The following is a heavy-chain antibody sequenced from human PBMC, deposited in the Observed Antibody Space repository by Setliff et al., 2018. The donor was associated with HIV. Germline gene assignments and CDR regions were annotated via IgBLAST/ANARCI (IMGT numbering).Heavy chain of an antibody. CDR3: AALGDGVDYYYYYMDV. Sequence: GESLKISCAASGFTFSYYGMHWVRQAPGKGLEWVAFIRYDGNNKYYADSVKGRFTISRGNSKNTLFLQMNSPRAEDTAVYYCAALGDGVDYYYYYMDVWGKGTTVTVSS. CDR2: IRYDGNNK. CDR1: GFTFSYYG. D-gene: IGHD3-16*01. V-gene: IGHV3-30*02. J-gene: IGHJ6*03.